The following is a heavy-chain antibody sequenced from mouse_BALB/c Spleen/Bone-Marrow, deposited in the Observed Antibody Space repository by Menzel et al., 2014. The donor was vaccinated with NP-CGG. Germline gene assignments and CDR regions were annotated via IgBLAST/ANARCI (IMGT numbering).Heavy chain of an antibody. CDR3: ASDGSSYYAMDY. CDR1: GFTFXSYA. J-gene: IGHJ4*01. D-gene: IGHD1-1*01. Sequence: EVKLVESGGGLVKPGGSLKLSCAASGFTFXSYAMSWVRQTPEKRLEWVASISSGGSTYYPDSVKGRFTISRDNARNILYLQMGSLRSEDTAMYYCASDGSSYYAMDYWGQGTSVTVSS. V-gene: IGHV5-6-5*01. CDR2: ISSGGST.